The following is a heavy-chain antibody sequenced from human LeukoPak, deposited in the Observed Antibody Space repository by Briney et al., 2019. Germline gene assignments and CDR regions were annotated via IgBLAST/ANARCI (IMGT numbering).Heavy chain of an antibody. J-gene: IGHJ4*02. CDR2: ISGSGGST. D-gene: IGHD4-17*01. Sequence: GGSLILSCAASGFTFNSYAMSWVRQAPGKVLERVSAISGSGGSTYYADSVKGRFTISRDNSKNTLYLQMYSLRAEDTAVYYCAKDESTVTTIGDYWGQGTLVTVSS. CDR3: AKDESTVTTIGDY. V-gene: IGHV3-23*01. CDR1: GFTFNSYA.